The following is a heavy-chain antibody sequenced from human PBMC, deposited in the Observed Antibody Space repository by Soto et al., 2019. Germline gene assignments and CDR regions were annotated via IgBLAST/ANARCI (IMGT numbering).Heavy chain of an antibody. CDR3: AKPLGSESYLPFDY. Sequence: EVQLLESGGCLVQPGGSLRLSCAASGFTFSIYGLSWVCQAPGKGLEWVSAISGSGENTYYADSVKGRFTISRDNPKNTLYLQMNSLRAEDTAVYYCAKPLGSESYLPFDYWGQGTLVTVSS. CDR1: GFTFSIYG. CDR2: ISGSGENT. J-gene: IGHJ4*02. D-gene: IGHD3-10*01. V-gene: IGHV3-23*01.